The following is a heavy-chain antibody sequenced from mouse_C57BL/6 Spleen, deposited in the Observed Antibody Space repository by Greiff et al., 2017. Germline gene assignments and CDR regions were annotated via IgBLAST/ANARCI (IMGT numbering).Heavy chain of an antibody. J-gene: IGHJ3*01. CDR3: AREGYDSWFAY. D-gene: IGHD2-4*01. Sequence: VQLQQSGGGLVKPGGSLKLSCAASGFTFSSYAMSWVRQTPEKRLEWVATISDGGSYTYYPDNVKGRFTISRDNAKNNLYLQMSHLKSEDTAMYYCAREGYDSWFAYWGQGTLVTVSA. CDR2: ISDGGSYT. V-gene: IGHV5-4*01. CDR1: GFTFSSYA.